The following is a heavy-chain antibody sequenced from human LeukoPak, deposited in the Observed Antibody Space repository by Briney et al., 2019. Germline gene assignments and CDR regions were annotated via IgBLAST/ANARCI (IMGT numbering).Heavy chain of an antibody. CDR3: AKDSRGSGSRYYGMDV. CDR2: ISSSSSYI. CDR1: GFTFSSYS. V-gene: IGHV3-21*04. Sequence: GGSLRLSCAASGFTFSSYSMNWVRQAPGKGLEWVSSISSSSSYIYYADSVKGRFTISRDNAKNSLYLQMNSLRAEDTALYYCAKDSRGSGSRYYGMDVWGQGTTVTVSS. D-gene: IGHD3-10*01. J-gene: IGHJ6*02.